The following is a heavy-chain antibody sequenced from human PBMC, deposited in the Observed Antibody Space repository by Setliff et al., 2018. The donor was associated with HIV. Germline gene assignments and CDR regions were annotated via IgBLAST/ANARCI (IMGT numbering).Heavy chain of an antibody. V-gene: IGHV3-48*01. J-gene: IGHJ4*02. D-gene: IGHD4-4*01. CDR3: AKTQTVITVYGPFDS. CDR2: ISSSSSNI. CDR1: GSTFSSDS. Sequence: GSLRLSCAASGSTFSSDSMNWVRQAPGKGLEWVSYISSSSSNIYYADSVKGRFTISRDNAKNSLFLQMNSLRAEDTAVYFCAKTQTVITVYGPFDSWGQGTPVTVSS.